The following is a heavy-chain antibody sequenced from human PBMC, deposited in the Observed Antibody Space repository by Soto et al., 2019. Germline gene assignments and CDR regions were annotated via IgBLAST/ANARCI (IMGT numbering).Heavy chain of an antibody. CDR1: GDSVTSHY. V-gene: IGHV4-59*02. Sequence: SETLSLTCSFSGDSVTSHYLTWIRQSPEKGLEWIGYMHYTGFSHYNPSLKSRLTISVDRSKNQFSLQLSSVTVADTAVYYCARVMGGSGPPDYWGQGTLVTVSS. J-gene: IGHJ4*02. CDR3: ARVMGGSGPPDY. CDR2: MHYTGFS. D-gene: IGHD3-10*01.